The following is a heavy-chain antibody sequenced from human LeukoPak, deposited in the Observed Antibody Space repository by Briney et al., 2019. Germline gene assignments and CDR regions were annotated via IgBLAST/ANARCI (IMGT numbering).Heavy chain of an antibody. D-gene: IGHD3-9*01. CDR1: GFTFSSYW. J-gene: IGHJ4*02. CDR3: ARDHYDILTGAYYFDY. V-gene: IGHV3-7*01. CDR2: IKQDGSEK. Sequence: PGGSLRLSCAASGFTFSSYWMSWVRQAPGKGLEWVANIKQDGSEKYYVDSVKGRFTISRDNAKNSLYLQMNSLRAEDTAVYYCARDHYDILTGAYYFDYWGQGTLVTVSS.